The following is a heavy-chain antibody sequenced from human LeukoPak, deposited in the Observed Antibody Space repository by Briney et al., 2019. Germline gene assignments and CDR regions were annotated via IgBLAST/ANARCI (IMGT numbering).Heavy chain of an antibody. CDR3: ARQEGRTTGWYVH. J-gene: IGHJ4*02. Sequence: SETLSLTCSVSGGPVTTNSYYWAWIRQSPGKGLDWIGTIHYSGVTYYHPSLKSRVTISVDMSKNEFSLNLNSVTAADTAIYYCARQEGRTTGWYVHWGQGALATVSS. CDR2: IHYSGVT. D-gene: IGHD6-19*01. V-gene: IGHV4-39*01. CDR1: GGPVTTNSYY.